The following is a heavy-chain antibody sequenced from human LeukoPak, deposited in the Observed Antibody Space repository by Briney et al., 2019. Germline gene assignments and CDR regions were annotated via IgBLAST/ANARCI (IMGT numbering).Heavy chain of an antibody. D-gene: IGHD6-19*01. Sequence: SETLSLTCTVSGYSISSGYYLGWIRQPPGKGLEWIGSIYHSGSTYYNPSLKSRVTISVATSKNQFSLKLSPVTAADTAVYYCASSSSSGWYFYWGKGTLVTVSS. V-gene: IGHV4-38-2*02. CDR2: IYHSGST. CDR1: GYSISSGYY. CDR3: ASSSSSGWYFY. J-gene: IGHJ4*02.